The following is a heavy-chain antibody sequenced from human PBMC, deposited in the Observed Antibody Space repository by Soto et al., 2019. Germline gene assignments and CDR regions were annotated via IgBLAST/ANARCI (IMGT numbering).Heavy chain of an antibody. D-gene: IGHD3-3*01. V-gene: IGHV3-13*01. CDR1: GFTFSSYS. CDR3: ARDRYSYYDFWSGSLPYYYYGMDV. J-gene: IGHJ6*02. CDR2: FGSAGDI. Sequence: GGSLRLSCAASGFTFSSYSMNWVRQAPGKGLEWVSTFGSAGDIYYSDSVKGRFTISRDNAKNSLYLQMNSLRAEDTAVYYCARDRYSYYDFWSGSLPYYYYGMDVWGQGTTVTVSS.